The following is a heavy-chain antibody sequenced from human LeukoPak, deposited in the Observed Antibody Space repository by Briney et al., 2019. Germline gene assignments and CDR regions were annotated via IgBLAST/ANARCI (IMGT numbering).Heavy chain of an antibody. CDR1: GGSISSGSYY. D-gene: IGHD2-21*02. V-gene: IGHV4-61*02. Sequence: PSETLSLTCTVSGGSISSGSYYWSWIRQPAGKGLEWIGRIYTSGSTNYNPSLKSQVTISVDTSKNQFSLKLSSVTAADTAVYYCARQTDDWYFDLWGRGTLVTVSS. CDR3: ARQTDDWYFDL. CDR2: IYTSGST. J-gene: IGHJ2*01.